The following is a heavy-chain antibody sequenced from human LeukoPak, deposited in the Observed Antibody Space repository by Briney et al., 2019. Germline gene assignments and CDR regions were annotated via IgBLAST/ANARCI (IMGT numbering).Heavy chain of an antibody. CDR1: GFTFSSYS. CDR3: AKDKGSSGWYRDY. V-gene: IGHV3-21*01. CDR2: ISSSSYI. D-gene: IGHD6-19*01. Sequence: GGSLRLSCAASGFTFSSYSMNWVRQAPGKGREWGSSISSSSYIYYADSVKGRFTISRDNAKNSLYLQMNSLRAEDTAAYYCAKDKGSSGWYRDYWGQGTLVTVSS. J-gene: IGHJ4*02.